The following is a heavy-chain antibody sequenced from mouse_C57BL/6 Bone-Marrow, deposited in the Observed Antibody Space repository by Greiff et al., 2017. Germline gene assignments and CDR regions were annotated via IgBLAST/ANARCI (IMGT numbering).Heavy chain of an antibody. V-gene: IGHV1-26*01. D-gene: IGHD2-1*01. CDR1: GYTFTDYY. CDR2: INPNNGGT. CDR3: AGIYPDY. Sequence: EVKLQQSGPKLVKPGASVKISCKASGYTFTDYYMNWVKQSHGKSLEWIGDINPNNGGTSYNQKFKGKATLTVDKSSSTAYMELRSLTSEDSAVYYCAGIYPDYWGQGTTLTVSS. J-gene: IGHJ2*01.